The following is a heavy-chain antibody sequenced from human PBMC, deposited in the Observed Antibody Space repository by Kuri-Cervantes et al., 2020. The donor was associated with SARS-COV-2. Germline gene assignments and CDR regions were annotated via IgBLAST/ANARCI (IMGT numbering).Heavy chain of an antibody. Sequence: SETLSLTCAVYGGSFSGYYWSWIRQPPGKGLEWIGEINHSGSTKYNPSLKSRVTISVDTSKNQFSLKLSSVTAADTAVYYCARGPVIVGDTRRRVLDYWGQGTLVTVSS. CDR1: GGSFSGYY. V-gene: IGHV4-34*01. CDR2: INHSGST. D-gene: IGHD1-26*01. CDR3: ARGPVIVGDTRRRVLDY. J-gene: IGHJ4*02.